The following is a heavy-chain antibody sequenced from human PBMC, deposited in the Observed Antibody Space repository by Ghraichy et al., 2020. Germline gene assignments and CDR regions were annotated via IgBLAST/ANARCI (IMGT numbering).Heavy chain of an antibody. J-gene: IGHJ4*02. CDR1: GFIFSSYA. D-gene: IGHD1-26*01. V-gene: IGHV3-23*01. Sequence: GGSLRLSCAASGFIFSSYAMTWVRQAPGKGLEWVSAISGSSDSTFYADSVKGRFTISRDNSKNTLHLHMNSLRADDTAIYYCAKDKAQTWDLRYRFISGLDYWGQGTVVTVSS. CDR2: ISGSSDST. CDR3: AKDKAQTWDLRYRFISGLDY.